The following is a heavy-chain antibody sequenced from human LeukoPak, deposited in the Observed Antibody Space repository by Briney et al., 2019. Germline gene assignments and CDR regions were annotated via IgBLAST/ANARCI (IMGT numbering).Heavy chain of an antibody. CDR3: ARHIGSAQGGYFDY. V-gene: IGHV4-39*01. J-gene: IGHJ4*02. D-gene: IGHD6-19*01. CDR1: GGSISSSSYF. CDR2: VCYSGNT. Sequence: PSETLSLTCTASGGSISSSSYFWGWLRQPPGKGLEWIGSVCYSGNTYYSPSLKSRVTISVDTSKNQFSLKLSSVTAADTAVYYCARHIGSAQGGYFDYWGQGTLVTVSS.